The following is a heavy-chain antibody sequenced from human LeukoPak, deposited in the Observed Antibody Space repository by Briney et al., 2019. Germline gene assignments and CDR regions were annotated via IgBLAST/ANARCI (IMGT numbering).Heavy chain of an antibody. D-gene: IGHD6-13*01. Sequence: GESLKISCQGSGYNFPIYWIGWVRQMPGQGLEWMGIIYPDDSNTIYGPSFQGQVTISADKSINTAYLEWSSLKASDTAIYYCARQGAAGKYYYYMDVWGKGTTVTVSS. CDR2: IYPDDSNT. V-gene: IGHV5-51*01. CDR3: ARQGAAGKYYYYMDV. J-gene: IGHJ6*03. CDR1: GYNFPIYW.